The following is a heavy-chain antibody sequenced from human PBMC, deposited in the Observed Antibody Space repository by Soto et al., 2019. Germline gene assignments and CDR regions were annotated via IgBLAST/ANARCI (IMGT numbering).Heavy chain of an antibody. CDR3: ARGYDSLIDY. CDR1: GFTFSASW. J-gene: IGHJ4*02. Sequence: GGSLRLSCAASGFTFSASWMNWVRQTPGKGPEWVANMNTDGRVKNYAESVRGRFTISRDNAKNSLYLQMNSLRAEDTAVYSCARGYDSLIDYWGQGTPVTVSS. V-gene: IGHV3-7*01. D-gene: IGHD3-22*01. CDR2: MNTDGRVK.